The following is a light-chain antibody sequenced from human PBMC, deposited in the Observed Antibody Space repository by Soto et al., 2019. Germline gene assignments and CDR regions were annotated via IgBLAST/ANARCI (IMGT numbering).Light chain of an antibody. CDR1: SSDVGGYNY. CDR3: SSYGGSNSLV. J-gene: IGLJ2*01. Sequence: QSALTQPPSASGSPGQSVTISCTATSSDVGGYNYVSWYQQHPGKVPKLMIYEVSKRPSGVPDRFSGSKSGNTASLTVSGVQAEDEADYYCSSYGGSNSLVFGGGTKLTVL. V-gene: IGLV2-8*01. CDR2: EVS.